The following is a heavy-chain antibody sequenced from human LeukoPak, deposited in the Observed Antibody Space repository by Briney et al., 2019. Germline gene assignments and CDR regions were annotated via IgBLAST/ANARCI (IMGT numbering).Heavy chain of an antibody. CDR2: INTDGTST. V-gene: IGHV3-74*01. J-gene: IGHJ4*02. CDR3: ARGLTIDY. Sequence: GGSLRLSCAASGFSFSDYWVHWVRQAPGKGLVWVSRINTDGTSTTYADSAKGRFTISRDNAKNTLYLQMNSLRVEDTAVYFCARGLTIDYWGQGTLSPSPQ. D-gene: IGHD3-9*01. CDR1: GFSFSDYW.